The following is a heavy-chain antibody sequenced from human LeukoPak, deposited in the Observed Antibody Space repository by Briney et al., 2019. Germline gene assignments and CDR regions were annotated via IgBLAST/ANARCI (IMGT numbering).Heavy chain of an antibody. D-gene: IGHD3-10*01. V-gene: IGHV3-23*01. CDR2: INNAGVNT. J-gene: IGHJ4*02. CDR1: GFTFRDYG. CDR3: AKDRVPFVLPPLGLFDY. Sequence: PGGSLRLSCAASGFTFRDYGMSWVRQAPGRGLEWVSSINNAGVNTHYADSVKGRFTISRDNSKNTLYLQMNSLRAEDTAVYYCAKDRVPFVLPPLGLFDYWGQGTLVTVSS.